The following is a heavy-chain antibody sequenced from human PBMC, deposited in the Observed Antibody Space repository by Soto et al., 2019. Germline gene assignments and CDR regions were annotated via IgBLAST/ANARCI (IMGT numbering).Heavy chain of an antibody. J-gene: IGHJ6*02. CDR2: ISAYNGNT. CDR3: ARVFPNYYYYYGMDV. Sequence: ASVKVSCKASGYTFTSYGISWVRQAPGQGLEWMRWISAYNGNTNYAQKLQGRVTMTTDTSTSTAYMELRSLRSDDTAVYYCARVFPNYYYYYGMDVWGQGTTVTVSS. V-gene: IGHV1-18*01. CDR1: GYTFTSYG.